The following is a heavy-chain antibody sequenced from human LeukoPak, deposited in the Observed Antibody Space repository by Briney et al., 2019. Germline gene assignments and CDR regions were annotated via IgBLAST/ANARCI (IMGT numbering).Heavy chain of an antibody. CDR2: ISSSSSYI. D-gene: IGHD2-15*01. V-gene: IGHV3-21*01. CDR3: ARGALLGDAFDI. CDR1: GFTFSSYG. Sequence: GGSLRLSCAASGFTFSSYGMHWVRQAPGKGLEWVSSISSSSSYIYYADSVKGRFTISRDNAKNSLYLQMSSLRAEDTAVYYCARGALLGDAFDIWGQGTMVTVSS. J-gene: IGHJ3*02.